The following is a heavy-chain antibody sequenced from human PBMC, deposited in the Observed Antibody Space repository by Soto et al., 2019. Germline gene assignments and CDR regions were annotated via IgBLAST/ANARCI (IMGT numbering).Heavy chain of an antibody. CDR1: SDSISSYY. D-gene: IGHD6-19*01. Sequence: QVQLQESGPGLVRPSETLSLTCTVSSDSISSYYWIWIRQSPGKGLEWIGYTDYSGNTNYNPSLKSRVTISGDTSKTPFSLRLSSVTAADTAVYYCARAVGDPLYYLDYWGQGTLVTVSS. CDR2: TDYSGNT. J-gene: IGHJ4*02. CDR3: ARAVGDPLYYLDY. V-gene: IGHV4-59*08.